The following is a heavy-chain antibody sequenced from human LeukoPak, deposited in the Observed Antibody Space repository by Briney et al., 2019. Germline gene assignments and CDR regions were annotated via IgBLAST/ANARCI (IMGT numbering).Heavy chain of an antibody. J-gene: IGHJ6*03. V-gene: IGHV1-69*05. CDR3: AWAYYDILTGYPKPNYYYYYMDV. CDR1: GGTFSSYA. Sequence: ASVKVSCKASGGTFSSYAISWVRQAPGQGLEWMGGIIPIFGTANYAQKFQGRVTITTDESTSTAYMELSSLRSEDTAVYYCAWAYYDILTGYPKPNYYYYYMDVWGKGTTVTVSS. CDR2: IIPIFGTA. D-gene: IGHD3-9*01.